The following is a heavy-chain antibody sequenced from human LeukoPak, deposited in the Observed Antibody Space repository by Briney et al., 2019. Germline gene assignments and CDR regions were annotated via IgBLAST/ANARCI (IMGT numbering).Heavy chain of an antibody. CDR2: ISGSGGST. V-gene: IGHV3-23*01. CDR1: GFTFSSYA. CDR3: ARESSGWYYFDY. J-gene: IGHJ4*02. D-gene: IGHD6-19*01. Sequence: GGSLSLSCAASGFTFSSYAMSWVRQAPGKGLEWVSAISGSGGSTYYADSVKGRFTISRDNSKNTLYLQMNSLRAEDTAVYYCARESSGWYYFDYWGQGTLVTVSS.